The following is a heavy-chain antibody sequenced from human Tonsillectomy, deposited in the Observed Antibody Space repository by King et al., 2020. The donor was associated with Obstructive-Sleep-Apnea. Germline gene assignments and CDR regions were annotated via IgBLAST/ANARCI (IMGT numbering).Heavy chain of an antibody. V-gene: IGHV3-9*01. CDR1: GFTFDDYG. CDR3: VKSYSSGWYVPFDF. Sequence: EVQLVESGGGLVKPGRSLRVSCAASGFTFDDYGMHWVRQAPGKGLEWVSGISWNSGSIGYADSVKGRFTISRDNAKNSQYLQMNSLRAEDTALYYCVKSYSSGWYVPFDFWGQGALVTVFS. CDR2: ISWNSGSI. J-gene: IGHJ4*02. D-gene: IGHD6-19*01.